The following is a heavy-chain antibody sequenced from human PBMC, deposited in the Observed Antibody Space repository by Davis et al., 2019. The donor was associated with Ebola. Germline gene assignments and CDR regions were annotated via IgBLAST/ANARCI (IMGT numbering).Heavy chain of an antibody. D-gene: IGHD3-10*01. J-gene: IGHJ4*02. CDR1: GDSVSSNSAT. V-gene: IGHV6-1*01. Sequence: HSQTLSLTCDISGDSVSSNSATWNWIRQSPSRGLEWLGRTYYRSKWYNDYAVSVKSRIAINPDTSKNQFSLQVYSVTPEDTAVYYCTRGYSGAIDYWGQGTLVTVSS. CDR2: TYYRSKWYN. CDR3: TRGYSGAIDY.